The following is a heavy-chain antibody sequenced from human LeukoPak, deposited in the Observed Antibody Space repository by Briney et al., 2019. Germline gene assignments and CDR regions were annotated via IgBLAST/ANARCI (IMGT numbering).Heavy chain of an antibody. Sequence: GGSLRLSCAASGFTFSDYYMSWIRQAPGKGLEWVSYISSSGSTINYADSVKGRFTISRDNAKNSLYLQMNSLRAEDTAVYYCASGAVAANYFDYWGQGTLATVSS. CDR1: GFTFSDYY. J-gene: IGHJ4*02. V-gene: IGHV3-11*01. CDR2: ISSSGSTI. D-gene: IGHD6-19*01. CDR3: ASGAVAANYFDY.